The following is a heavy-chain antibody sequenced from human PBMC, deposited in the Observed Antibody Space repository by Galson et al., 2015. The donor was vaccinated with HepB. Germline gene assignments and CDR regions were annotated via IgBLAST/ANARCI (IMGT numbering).Heavy chain of an antibody. CDR1: GNTLTELS. Sequence: SVKVSCKVSGNTLTELSLHWVRQAPGKGLEWMGSFDPEDRFSAQKIQGRVTLTEDRFADIAYMELSSLTSEDTAVYYCAAVVVARQIDYWGQGTLVTVSS. CDR3: AAVVVARQIDY. D-gene: IGHD2-21*01. J-gene: IGHJ4*02. V-gene: IGHV1-24*01. CDR2: FDPEDR.